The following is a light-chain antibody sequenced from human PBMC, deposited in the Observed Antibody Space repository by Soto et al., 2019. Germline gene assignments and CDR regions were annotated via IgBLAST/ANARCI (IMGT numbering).Light chain of an antibody. CDR1: QSVLYSSNNKNY. J-gene: IGKJ2*01. V-gene: IGKV4-1*01. Sequence: DIVMTQSPDSLAVSLGERATINCKSSQSVLYSSNNKNYLAWYQQKPGQPPKLLIYWASTRESGAPDRFSGSGSGTDFTLTISSLQAEDVAVYYCQQYYGTPTFGQGTKLEIK. CDR3: QQYYGTPT. CDR2: WAS.